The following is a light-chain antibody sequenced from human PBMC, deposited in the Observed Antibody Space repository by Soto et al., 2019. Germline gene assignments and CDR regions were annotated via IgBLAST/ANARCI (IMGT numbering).Light chain of an antibody. CDR1: SSDVGTYNY. CDR2: EVT. CDR3: CSYAGGNTYV. V-gene: IGLV2-8*01. J-gene: IGLJ1*01. Sequence: QSVLTQPPSASGSAGQSVTISCTGTSSDVGTYNYVSWYQQHPGKAPKLMIYEVTQRPSGIPDRFSGSKSGNTASLTVSGLQAEDEADYYCCSYAGGNTYVFGTGTKVTVL.